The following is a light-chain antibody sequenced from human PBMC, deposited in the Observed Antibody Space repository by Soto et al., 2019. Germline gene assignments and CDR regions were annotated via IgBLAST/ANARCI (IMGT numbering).Light chain of an antibody. V-gene: IGKV3-11*01. CDR1: QSVSSY. CDR2: DAS. CDR3: QQRSN. J-gene: IGKJ5*01. Sequence: EIVLTQSPATLSLSPGERATLSCRASQSVSSYSAWYQQKPGQAPRLLIYDASNRATGIPARFSGSGSGTAFPLTISSLAPDDFAVYYCQQRSNFGQGTRLEIK.